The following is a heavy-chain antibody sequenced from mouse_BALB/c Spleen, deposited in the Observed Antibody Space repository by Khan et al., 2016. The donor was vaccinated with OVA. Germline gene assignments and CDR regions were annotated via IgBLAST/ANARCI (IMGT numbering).Heavy chain of an antibody. CDR3: VRDGAYHRNDGWFAY. V-gene: IGHV1-4*01. Sequence: QVQLQQSGAELARPGASVKMSCKASGYTFTSYTIHWIKKRPGQGLEWIGYINPSNDYTNSNQKFKDKATLTTDKSSTTAYLRLSSLTSDDSAVYNCVRDGAYHRNDGWFAYWGQGTLVTVSA. D-gene: IGHD2-14*01. CDR1: GYTFTSYT. CDR2: INPSNDYT. J-gene: IGHJ3*01.